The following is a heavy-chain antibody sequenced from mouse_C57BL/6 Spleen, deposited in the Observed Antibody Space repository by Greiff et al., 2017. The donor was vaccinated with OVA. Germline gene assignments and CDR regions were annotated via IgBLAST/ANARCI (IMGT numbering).Heavy chain of an antibody. CDR3: ARWVTTVVAPYAMDY. J-gene: IGHJ4*01. D-gene: IGHD1-1*01. Sequence: QVTLKVSGPGILQSSQTLSLTCSFSGFSLSTSGMGVSWIRQPSGKGLEWLAHIYWDDDKSYNPSLKSRLTISKDTSRNQVFLKITSVDTADTATYYCARWVTTVVAPYAMDYWGQGTSVTVSS. V-gene: IGHV8-12*01. CDR2: IYWDDDK. CDR1: GFSLSTSGMG.